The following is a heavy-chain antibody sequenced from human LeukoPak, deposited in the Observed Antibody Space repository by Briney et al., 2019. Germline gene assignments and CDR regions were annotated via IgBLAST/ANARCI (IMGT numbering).Heavy chain of an antibody. V-gene: IGHV3-7*03. CDR2: IKQDGSEK. CDR1: GFTFSRYW. J-gene: IGHJ4*02. Sequence: GGSLRLSCAASGFTFSRYWMSWVRQAPGKGVEWVANIKQDGSEKNYVDSVKGRCTIYRDNPKNSLYLHMNSLSAEDTAVYYCARDPLRYDFHYWGQGTLVTVSS. D-gene: IGHD5-12*01. CDR3: ARDPLRYDFHY.